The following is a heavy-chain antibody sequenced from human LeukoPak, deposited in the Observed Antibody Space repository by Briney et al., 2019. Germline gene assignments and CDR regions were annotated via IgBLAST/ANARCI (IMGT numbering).Heavy chain of an antibody. Sequence: PGGSLRLSCAASGFTFSSYAMSWVRQAPGKGLEWVSTIIDIGATYYADSVKGLFTISRDISKNTVYLQMNSLRAEDTAVYYCAKDYGNCSAGRCYSVPGDYWGQGTLVTVSS. CDR1: GFTFSSYA. CDR2: IIDIGAT. V-gene: IGHV3-23*01. CDR3: AKDYGNCSAGRCYSVPGDY. J-gene: IGHJ4*02. D-gene: IGHD2-15*01.